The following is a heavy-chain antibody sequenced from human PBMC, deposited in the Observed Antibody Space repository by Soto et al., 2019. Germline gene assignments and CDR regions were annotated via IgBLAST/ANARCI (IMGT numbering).Heavy chain of an antibody. CDR2: IIPIFGTA. Sequence: SVKVSFKASGGTFSSYAISWVRQAPGQGLEWMGGIIPIFGTANYAQKFQGRVTITADESTSTAYMELSSLRSEDTAVYYCASKGTTKEGYYYYGMDVWGQGTTVTVSS. CDR1: GGTFSSYA. CDR3: ASKGTTKEGYYYYGMDV. D-gene: IGHD4-17*01. J-gene: IGHJ6*02. V-gene: IGHV1-69*13.